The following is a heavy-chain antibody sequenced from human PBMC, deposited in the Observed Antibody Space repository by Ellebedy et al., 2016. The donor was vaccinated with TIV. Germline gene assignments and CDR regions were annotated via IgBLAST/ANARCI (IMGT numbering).Heavy chain of an antibody. CDR1: GFPFSSYS. CDR2: ISSTSNYI. D-gene: IGHD5-18*01. CDR3: ARDRHLRYSYDY. Sequence: PGGSLRLSCAASGFPFSSYSMNWVRQAPGKGLEWVSSISSTSNYIYYADSLKGRFTTSRDNAKNSLYLQMNSLRAEDTAVYYCARDRHLRYSYDYWGQGTLVTVSS. J-gene: IGHJ4*02. V-gene: IGHV3-21*01.